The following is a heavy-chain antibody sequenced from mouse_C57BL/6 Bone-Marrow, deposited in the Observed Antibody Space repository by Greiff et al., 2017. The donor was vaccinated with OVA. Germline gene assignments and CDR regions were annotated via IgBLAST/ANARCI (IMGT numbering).Heavy chain of an antibody. CDR2: ISSGGDYI. J-gene: IGHJ1*03. D-gene: IGHD1-1*01. Sequence: EVMLVESGEGLVKPGGSLKLSCAASGFTFSSYAMSWVRQTPEKRLEWVAYISSGGDYIYYADTVKGRFTISRDNARNTLYLQMSSLKSEDTAMYYCTGYYGSSYGYFDVWGTGTTVTVSS. V-gene: IGHV5-9-1*02. CDR1: GFTFSSYA. CDR3: TGYYGSSYGYFDV.